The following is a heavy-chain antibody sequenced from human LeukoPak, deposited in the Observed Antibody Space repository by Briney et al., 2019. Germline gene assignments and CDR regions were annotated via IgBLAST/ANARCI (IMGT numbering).Heavy chain of an antibody. Sequence: GASVKVSCKASGYTFTSYYMHWVRQAPGQGLEWMGLINPSGGSTSYAQKFQGRVTMTRDTSTSTVYMELSSLRSEDTAVYYCARVSGYCSGGSCYGLPSHGMDVWGQGTTVTVSS. V-gene: IGHV1-46*01. D-gene: IGHD2-15*01. CDR2: INPSGGST. CDR1: GYTFTSYY. CDR3: ARVSGYCSGGSCYGLPSHGMDV. J-gene: IGHJ6*02.